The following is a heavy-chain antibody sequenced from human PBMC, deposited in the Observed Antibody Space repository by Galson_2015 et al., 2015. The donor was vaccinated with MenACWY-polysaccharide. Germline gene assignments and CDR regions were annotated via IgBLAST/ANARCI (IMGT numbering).Heavy chain of an antibody. CDR2: ISSDGRST. D-gene: IGHD6-13*01. Sequence: SLRLSCAASGFTFSSYWMHWVRQVPGKGLVWVSRISSDGRSTSYADSVKGRFTISRDNAKNTLHLQMNSLRVEDTAFYYCARFQGGYSNDWHHPYYFDYWGRGPLVTVSS. CDR1: GFTFSSYW. V-gene: IGHV3-74*01. J-gene: IGHJ4*02. CDR3: ARFQGGYSNDWHHPYYFDY.